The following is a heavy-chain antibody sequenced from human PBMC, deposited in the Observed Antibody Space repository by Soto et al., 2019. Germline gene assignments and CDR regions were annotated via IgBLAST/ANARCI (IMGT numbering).Heavy chain of an antibody. Sequence: GGSLRLSCAGSGFIFSNYDIHWFRQPPGKGLVWVSHVNSDESITAYADSVKGRFTISRDNAKNTVYLQMNTLRVEDTAVYYCTRDQKYSSAVWGQGILVTVPQ. V-gene: IGHV3-74*01. D-gene: IGHD5-12*01. CDR1: GFIFSNYD. CDR3: TRDQKYSSAV. CDR2: VNSDESIT. J-gene: IGHJ4*02.